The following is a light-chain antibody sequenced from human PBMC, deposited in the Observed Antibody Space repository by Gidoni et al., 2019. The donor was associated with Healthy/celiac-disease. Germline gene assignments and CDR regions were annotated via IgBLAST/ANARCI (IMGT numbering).Light chain of an antibody. CDR3: SSYTSSSTPV. V-gene: IGLV2-14*01. J-gene: IGLJ1*01. CDR1: SSDVGGYNY. Sequence: QSALTQPASVSGSPGQSITISCTGTSSDVGGYNYFSWYQQHPGKAPKLMIYEVSNRPSGVSNRFSGSKSGNTASLTISGLQAEDEADYYCSSYTSSSTPVFGTGTKVTVL. CDR2: EVS.